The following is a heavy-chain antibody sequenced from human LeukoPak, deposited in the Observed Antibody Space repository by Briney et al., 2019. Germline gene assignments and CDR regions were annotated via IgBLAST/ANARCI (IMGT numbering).Heavy chain of an antibody. CDR2: ISGSGDST. CDR3: AKEGNSFGFDH. Sequence: GGSLRLSSAHSGFTFSSYGMTWVRQAPGKGLEWVSSISGSGDSTYYADSVKGRFTISRDNSRNTLFLQMNSLRAEDTAAYYCAKEGNSFGFDHGGRGTLVTVSS. D-gene: IGHD5-18*01. J-gene: IGHJ4*02. V-gene: IGHV3-23*01. CDR1: GFTFSSYG.